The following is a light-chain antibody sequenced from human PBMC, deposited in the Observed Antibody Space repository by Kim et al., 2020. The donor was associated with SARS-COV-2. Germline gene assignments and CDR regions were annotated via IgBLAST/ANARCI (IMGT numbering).Light chain of an antibody. CDR2: GNS. V-gene: IGLV1-44*01. J-gene: IGLJ2*01. CDR1: NSNIGSSP. Sequence: ELTQPPSASGTPGQRVSISCSGSNSNIGSSPVNWYQRLPGKSPKLLIWGNSQRPSGVPDRFPGSKSGTSASLAISGLPSEDEADYFCSAWVDSLNGVLFGGGTQLTVL. CDR3: SAWVDSLNGVL.